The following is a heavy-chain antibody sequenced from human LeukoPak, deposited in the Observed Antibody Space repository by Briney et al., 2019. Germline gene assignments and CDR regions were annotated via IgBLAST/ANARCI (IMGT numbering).Heavy chain of an antibody. Sequence: PSETLSLTCTVSGCSIIRDYWSWIRQPPGKGLECIGYISYSGSTNSNPSLKSRVTISIDTSKNQFSLKLTSVTATDTAVYYCARLTARSWFDPWGQGTLVTVSS. CDR1: GCSIIRDY. CDR2: ISYSGST. D-gene: IGHD1-14*01. CDR3: ARLTARSWFDP. V-gene: IGHV4-59*08. J-gene: IGHJ5*02.